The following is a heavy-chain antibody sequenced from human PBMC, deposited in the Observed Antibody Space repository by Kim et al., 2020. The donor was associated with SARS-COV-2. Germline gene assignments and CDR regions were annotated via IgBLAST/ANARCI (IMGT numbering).Heavy chain of an antibody. D-gene: IGHD2-2*01. CDR3: TRPEISTSYNYGMDV. CDR1: GFTFSGSA. J-gene: IGHJ6*02. V-gene: IGHV3-73*01. Sequence: GGSLRLSCAASGFTFSGSAIHWVRQASGKGLEWVGRIRAKAYSYATAYAASVKGRFTVSRDDSKNTAYLQMNSLETEDTAVYYCTRPEISTSYNYGMDVWGQGTTGTVS. CDR2: IRAKAYSYAT.